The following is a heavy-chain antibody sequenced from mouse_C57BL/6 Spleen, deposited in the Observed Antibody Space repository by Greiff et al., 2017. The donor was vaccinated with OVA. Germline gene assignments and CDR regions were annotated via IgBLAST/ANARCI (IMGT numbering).Heavy chain of an antibody. J-gene: IGHJ2*01. V-gene: IGHV1-82*01. CDR1: GYAFSSSW. CDR2: IYPGDGDT. CDR3: ARLASYYYGSSYPHFDY. D-gene: IGHD1-1*01. Sequence: QVQLQQSGPELVKPGASVKISCKASGYAFSSSWMNWVKQRPGKGLEWIGRIYPGDGDTNYNGKFKGKATLTADKSSSTAYMQLSSLTSEDSAVYFCARLASYYYGSSYPHFDYWGQGTTLTVSS.